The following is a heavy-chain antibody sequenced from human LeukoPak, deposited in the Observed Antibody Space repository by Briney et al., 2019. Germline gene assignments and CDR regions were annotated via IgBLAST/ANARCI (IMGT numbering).Heavy chain of an antibody. V-gene: IGHV3-9*01. CDR2: ISWNSGSI. D-gene: IGHD6-13*01. CDR3: AKGLEAAAGTNFDY. Sequence: PGGSLRLSCAASGFTFDDYAMRWVRQAPGKGLEWVSGISWNSGSIGYADSVKGRFTISRDNAKNSLYLQMNSLRAEDTAVYYCAKGLEAAAGTNFDYWGQGTLVTVSS. J-gene: IGHJ4*02. CDR1: GFTFDDYA.